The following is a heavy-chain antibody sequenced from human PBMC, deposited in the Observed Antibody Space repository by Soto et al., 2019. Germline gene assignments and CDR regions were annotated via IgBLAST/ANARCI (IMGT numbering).Heavy chain of an antibody. J-gene: IGHJ4*02. Sequence: EVQLVESGGGLVQPGGSLRLSCAASGFTFSAHYMDWVRQAPGKGLEWVGRIKNKANSYTTEYAASVEGRLTISREDSQNSLYLQMNRRKTEDTAVYYWSRVSLVGPSGGRYFDYWGQGSQVAVSS. CDR2: IKNKANSYTT. V-gene: IGHV3-72*01. D-gene: IGHD1-26*01. CDR3: SRVSLVGPSGGRYFDY. CDR1: GFTFSAHY.